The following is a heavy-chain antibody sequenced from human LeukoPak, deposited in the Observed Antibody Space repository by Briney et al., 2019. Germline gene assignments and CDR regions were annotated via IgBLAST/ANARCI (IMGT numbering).Heavy chain of an antibody. D-gene: IGHD6-6*01. V-gene: IGHV1-69*13. J-gene: IGHJ6*02. Sequence: GASVKVSCTASGGTFSSYAISWVRQAPGQGLEWMGGIIPIFGTANYAQKFQGRVTITADESTSTAYMELSSLRSEDTAMYYCARSLYSSSSAYYYYYGLDVWGQGTTVTVSS. CDR3: ARSLYSSSSAYYYYYGLDV. CDR2: IIPIFGTA. CDR1: GGTFSSYA.